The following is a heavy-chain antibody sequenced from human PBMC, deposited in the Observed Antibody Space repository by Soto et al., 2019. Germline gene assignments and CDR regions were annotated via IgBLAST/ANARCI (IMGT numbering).Heavy chain of an antibody. CDR1: GGSITNSY. CDR3: ARHSPPFFYGSGPWDV. V-gene: IGHV4-59*08. Sequence: QVQLQESGPGLVRPSETLSLTCTVSGGSITNSYWSWIRQSPGKGLEWIGYIYSNGNTNYNPSLKSRLTISIDPSKNQFSLKLSSLRAADTAVYYCARHSPPFFYGSGPWDVWGQGTTVTVSS. CDR2: IYSNGNT. J-gene: IGHJ6*02. D-gene: IGHD3-10*01.